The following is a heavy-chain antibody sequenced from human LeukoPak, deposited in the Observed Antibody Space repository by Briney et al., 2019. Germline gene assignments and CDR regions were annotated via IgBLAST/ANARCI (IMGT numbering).Heavy chain of an antibody. Sequence: ASVKVSCKASGYTFTSYYMHWVRQAPGQGLEWMGIINPSGGSTSYAQKFQGRVTMTEDTSTDTAYMELSSLTSEDSAVYYCSTPGPGDVLTARDAFDVWGLGTLVTVSS. CDR1: GYTFTSYY. CDR3: STPGPGDVLTARDAFDV. J-gene: IGHJ3*01. CDR2: INPSGGST. V-gene: IGHV1-46*01. D-gene: IGHD2-21*02.